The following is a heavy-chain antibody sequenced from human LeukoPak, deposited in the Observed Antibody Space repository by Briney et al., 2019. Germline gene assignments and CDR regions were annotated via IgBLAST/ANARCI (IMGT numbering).Heavy chain of an antibody. J-gene: IGHJ4*02. D-gene: IGHD2-21*02. CDR1: GGSIRGYY. Sequence: PSETLSLTCTVSGGSIRGYYWVWIRQPPGKGLEWIGSIYYSGGADYNPSLQSRVTISVDTSKNEFSLKVRSVTAADTAVYFCARTHCEGDCFSAIRYWGQGTPVTVSS. CDR3: ARTHCEGDCFSAIRY. V-gene: IGHV4-59*12. CDR2: IYYSGGA.